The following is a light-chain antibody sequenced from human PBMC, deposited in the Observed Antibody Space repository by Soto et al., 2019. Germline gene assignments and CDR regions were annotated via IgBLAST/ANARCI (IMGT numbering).Light chain of an antibody. CDR2: EVS. J-gene: IGLJ2*01. Sequence: QSALTQTASVSGSPGQSITISCTGTSSDVGGYDYVSWYQQYPDKAPKLMIFEVSNRPSGVSNRFSGSKSGNTASLTISGLQTEDEADYYCSAYAGSSVLFGGGTKLTVL. CDR1: SSDVGGYDY. CDR3: SAYAGSSVL. V-gene: IGLV2-14*01.